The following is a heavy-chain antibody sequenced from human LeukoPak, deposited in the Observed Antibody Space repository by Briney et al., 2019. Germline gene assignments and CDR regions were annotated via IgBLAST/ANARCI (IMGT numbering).Heavy chain of an antibody. CDR3: VTAKQTFTGGNFEHRALDP. CDR1: GLTFSGYD. CDR2: MSYGGQNE. D-gene: IGHD3-9*01. V-gene: IGHV3-30*03. J-gene: IGHJ5*02. Sequence: GGSLRLSCAASGLTFSGYDMHWVRQAPGKGPEWVAGMSYGGQNERYADAVKGRVTVSRDNPKNTVYLEMNSLRLEDTAVYYCVTAKQTFTGGNFEHRALDPRGPGTLVTVS.